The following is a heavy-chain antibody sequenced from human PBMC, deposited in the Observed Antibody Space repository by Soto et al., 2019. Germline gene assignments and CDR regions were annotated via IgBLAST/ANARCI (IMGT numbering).Heavy chain of an antibody. CDR2: IYYSGST. CDR3: ARLMAVAGSPLDY. D-gene: IGHD6-19*01. J-gene: IGHJ4*02. V-gene: IGHV4-39*02. CDR1: GGSISSSSHY. Sequence: KPSETLSLTCTVSGGSISSSSHYWGWIRQPPGKGLEWIGSIYYSGSTSYNPSLKSRVTISVDTSKNHFSLKLSSVTAADTAVYYCARLMAVAGSPLDYWGQGTLVTVSS.